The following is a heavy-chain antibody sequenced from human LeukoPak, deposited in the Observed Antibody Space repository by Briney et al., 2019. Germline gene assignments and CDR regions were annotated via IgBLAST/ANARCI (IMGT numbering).Heavy chain of an antibody. D-gene: IGHD3-22*01. CDR1: GGSFSGYY. CDR2: INHSGST. CDR3: ARHSYSDSSGFYYYYYMDV. J-gene: IGHJ6*03. V-gene: IGHV4-34*01. Sequence: SETLSLTCAVYGGSFSGYYWSWIRQPPGKGLEWIGEINHSGSTNYNPSLRSRVTISVDTSKTQFSLTLSSVTAADTAVYYCARHSYSDSSGFYYYYYMDVWGKGTTVTISS.